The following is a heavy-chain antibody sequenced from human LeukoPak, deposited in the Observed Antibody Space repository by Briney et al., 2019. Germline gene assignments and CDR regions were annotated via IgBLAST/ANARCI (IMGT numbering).Heavy chain of an antibody. CDR3: ARSFGSGPVDY. D-gene: IGHD3-10*01. CDR1: GFTFSSYD. J-gene: IGHJ4*02. CDR2: IGTAGDT. V-gene: IGHV3-13*01. Sequence: PGGSLRLSCAAPGFTFSSYDMHWVRQVTGKGLEWVSVIGTAGDTYYPGSVKGRFTISRENAKNSLYLQMNSLRAGDTAVYYCARSFGSGPVDYWGQGTLVTVSS.